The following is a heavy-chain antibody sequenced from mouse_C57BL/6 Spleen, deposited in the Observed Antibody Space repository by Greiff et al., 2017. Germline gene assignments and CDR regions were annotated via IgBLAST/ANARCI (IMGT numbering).Heavy chain of an antibody. CDR1: GYAFSSYW. CDR3: ARSDMGRYFDY. Sequence: VQLQQSGAELVKPGASVKISCKASGYAFSSYWMNWVKQRPGKGLEWIGQIYPGDGDTNYNGKFKGKATLTADKSSSTAYMQLSSLTSEDSAVYFCARSDMGRYFDYWGQGTTLTVSS. D-gene: IGHD1-1*02. J-gene: IGHJ2*01. V-gene: IGHV1-80*01. CDR2: IYPGDGDT.